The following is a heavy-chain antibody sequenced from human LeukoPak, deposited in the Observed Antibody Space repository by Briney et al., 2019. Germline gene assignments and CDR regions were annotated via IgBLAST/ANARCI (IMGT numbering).Heavy chain of an antibody. V-gene: IGHV3-30*04. Sequence: GGSLRLSCVVSAFTYSGYSMHWVRQAPGKGLEWVAFISHDGSNKYCADSLKGRFTISRDNSKNTLFLQMDSLRPEDTAVYYCTRVGYDYNWYDAFDIWGQGTMVTVSS. CDR2: ISHDGSNK. CDR3: TRVGYDYNWYDAFDI. J-gene: IGHJ3*02. D-gene: IGHD1-1*01. CDR1: AFTYSGYS.